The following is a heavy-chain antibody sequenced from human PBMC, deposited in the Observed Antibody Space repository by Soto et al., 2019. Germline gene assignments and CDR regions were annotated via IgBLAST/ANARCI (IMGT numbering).Heavy chain of an antibody. Sequence: QVPLVQSGAEVKKPGASVKVSCKASGYTFTSYGISWVRQAPGQGLEWIGWISAYNGNTNYAQKLQGRVTMTTDTSTSTAYMELRSLRSDDTAVYYCARGYYDFWSGYYHMDVWGKGTTVTVSS. CDR1: GYTFTSYG. D-gene: IGHD3-3*01. V-gene: IGHV1-18*01. CDR3: ARGYYDFWSGYYHMDV. J-gene: IGHJ6*03. CDR2: ISAYNGNT.